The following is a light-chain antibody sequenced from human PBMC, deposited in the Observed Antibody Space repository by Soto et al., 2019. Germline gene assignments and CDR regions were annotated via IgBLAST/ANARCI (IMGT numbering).Light chain of an antibody. CDR2: YVS. J-gene: IGLJ2*01. CDR3: SSYPSTSTVV. V-gene: IGLV2-14*03. CDR1: SSDVGDYNY. Sequence: QSVLTQPASVSGSPGQSITISCTGTSSDVGDYNYVSWYQQHPGKAPKLMIYYVSNRPSGVSNRFSGSKSGNTASLTISGLQAEDEADYYCSSYPSTSTVVFGGGTKLTVL.